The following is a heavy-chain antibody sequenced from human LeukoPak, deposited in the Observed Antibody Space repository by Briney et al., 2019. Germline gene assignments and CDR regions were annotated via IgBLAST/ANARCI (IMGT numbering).Heavy chain of an antibody. Sequence: ASVKVSCKASGGTFSSYAISWVRQAPGQGLEWMGRIIPIFGIANYAQKFQGRVTITADKSTSTAYMELSSLRSEDTAVYYCARDLSGDGYPGYWGQGTLVTVS. CDR1: GGTFSSYA. CDR2: IIPIFGIA. D-gene: IGHD5-24*01. J-gene: IGHJ4*02. CDR3: ARDLSGDGYPGY. V-gene: IGHV1-69*04.